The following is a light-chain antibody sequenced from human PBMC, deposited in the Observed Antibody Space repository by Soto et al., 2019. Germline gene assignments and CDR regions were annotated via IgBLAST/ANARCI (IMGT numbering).Light chain of an antibody. CDR1: QNIDTY. V-gene: IGKV3-11*01. J-gene: IGKJ4*01. CDR3: QQRRNWPLT. Sequence: EVVLTQSAATLSSSPGESVTRSCRASQNIDTYLAWYQQRPGQAPRLLIYDASYRAVGIPSRFSGSGSGTDFTLTISSLEPADFAIYHCQQRRNWPLTFGGGTKVDIK. CDR2: DAS.